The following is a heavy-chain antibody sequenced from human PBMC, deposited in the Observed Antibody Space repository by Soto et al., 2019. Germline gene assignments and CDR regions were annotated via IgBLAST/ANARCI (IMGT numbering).Heavy chain of an antibody. V-gene: IGHV4-59*01. CDR1: GGSIRDYF. D-gene: IGHD4-17*01. CDR2: IYYSGRT. Sequence: PSETLSVSCIFSGGSIRDYFWTWIRQPPGKGLELIGYIYYSGRTNYNPSLKSRVSISVDTSKNHFSLHLRSVTAADTAVYYCARVGGDDFGDSGGFDYWGQGTMVTVSS. CDR3: ARVGGDDFGDSGGFDY. J-gene: IGHJ4*02.